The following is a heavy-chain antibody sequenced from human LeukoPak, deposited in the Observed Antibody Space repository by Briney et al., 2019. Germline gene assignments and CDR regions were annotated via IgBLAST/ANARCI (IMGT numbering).Heavy chain of an antibody. Sequence: GGSLRLSCAASGFTFSSYEMNWVRQAPGKGLEWVSYISSSGSTIYYADSVKGRFTISRDNAKNSLYLQMNSLRAEDTAVYCCARTYYGMDVWGQGTTVTVSS. V-gene: IGHV3-48*03. J-gene: IGHJ6*02. CDR2: ISSSGSTI. CDR3: ARTYYGMDV. CDR1: GFTFSSYE.